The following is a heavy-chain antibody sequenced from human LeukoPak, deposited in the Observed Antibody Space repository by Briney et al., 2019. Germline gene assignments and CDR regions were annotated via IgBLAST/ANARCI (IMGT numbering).Heavy chain of an antibody. V-gene: IGHV4-34*01. J-gene: IGHJ4*02. Sequence: SETLSLTCAVYGGSFSGYYWSWIRQPPGKGLEWIGEINHSGSTNYNPSLKSRVTISVDTSKNQFSLKLSSVTAADTAVYYCARSMVRGARGDYWGQGTLATVSS. CDR3: ARSMVRGARGDY. D-gene: IGHD3-10*01. CDR1: GGSFSGYY. CDR2: INHSGST.